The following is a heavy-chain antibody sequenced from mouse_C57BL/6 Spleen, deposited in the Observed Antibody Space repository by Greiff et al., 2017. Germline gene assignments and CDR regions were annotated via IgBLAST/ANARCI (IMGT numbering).Heavy chain of an antibody. Sequence: QVQLQQPGAELVMPGASVKLSCKASGYTFTSYWMHWVKQRPGQGLEWIGEIDPSDSYTNYNQKFKGKSTLTVDKSSSTAYMQLSSLTSEDSAVYYCARGHYGSSYDGYWGQGTTLTVSS. V-gene: IGHV1-69*01. CDR3: ARGHYGSSYDGY. D-gene: IGHD1-1*01. J-gene: IGHJ2*01. CDR2: IDPSDSYT. CDR1: GYTFTSYW.